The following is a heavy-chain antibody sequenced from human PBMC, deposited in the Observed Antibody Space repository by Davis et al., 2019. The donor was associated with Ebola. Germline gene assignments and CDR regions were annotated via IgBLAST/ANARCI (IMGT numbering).Heavy chain of an antibody. J-gene: IGHJ6*02. CDR3: ARDSDSGMDV. D-gene: IGHD2/OR15-2a*01. CDR1: GGSFSGYY. V-gene: IGHV4-34*01. CDR2: ISHSGST. Sequence: PSETLSLTCAVYGGSFSGYYWNWIRQPPGKGLEWIGEISHSGSTNYNPSLKSRVTISVDTSKNQFSLKLSSVTAADTAVYYCARDSDSGMDVWGQGTTVTVSS.